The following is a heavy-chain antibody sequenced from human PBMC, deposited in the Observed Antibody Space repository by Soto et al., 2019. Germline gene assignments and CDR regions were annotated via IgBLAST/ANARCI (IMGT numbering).Heavy chain of an antibody. CDR3: ARDGDPGYAFWSGPLGGGRFEP. D-gene: IGHD3-3*01. V-gene: IGHV1-69*12. J-gene: IGHJ5*02. CDR2: IVPMFGTA. Sequence: QVQLVQSGAEVKKPGSSVNVSCKTSGATFGNTAVTWVRQAPGQGLEWMGGIVPMFGTANYAQKFQGRVTITADESSNTAYMELSSLRSDDTAVYYCARDGDPGYAFWSGPLGGGRFEPWGQGTLVTVSS. CDR1: GATFGNTA.